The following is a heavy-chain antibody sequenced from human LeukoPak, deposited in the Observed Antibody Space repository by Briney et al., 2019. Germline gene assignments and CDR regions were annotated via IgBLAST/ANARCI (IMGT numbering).Heavy chain of an antibody. CDR1: GFTFSSYA. CDR2: ISYDGSNK. J-gene: IGHJ6*03. D-gene: IGHD3-10*01. Sequence: GGSLRLSCAASGFTFSSYAMHWVRQAPGKGLEWVAVISYDGSNKYYADSVKGRFTISRDNSKNTLYLQMNSLRAEDTAVYYCARESGWFPHADKPYYYYMDVWGKGTTVTVSS. V-gene: IGHV3-30-3*01. CDR3: ARESGWFPHADKPYYYYMDV.